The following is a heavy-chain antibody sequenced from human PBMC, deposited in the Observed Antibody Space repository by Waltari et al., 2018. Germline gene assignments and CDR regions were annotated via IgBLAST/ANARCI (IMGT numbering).Heavy chain of an antibody. J-gene: IGHJ4*02. Sequence: QLQLQESGPGLVKPSETLSLTCTVSGGSISSRSSYWVWIRQPPGKGLECIGSIYYSGSTYYNPSLKSRVTISVDTSKNQFSLKLSSVTAADTAVYYCARVGYAGSLYYFDYWGQGTLVTVSS. V-gene: IGHV4-39*07. CDR2: IYYSGST. D-gene: IGHD3-10*01. CDR3: ARVGYAGSLYYFDY. CDR1: GGSISSRSSY.